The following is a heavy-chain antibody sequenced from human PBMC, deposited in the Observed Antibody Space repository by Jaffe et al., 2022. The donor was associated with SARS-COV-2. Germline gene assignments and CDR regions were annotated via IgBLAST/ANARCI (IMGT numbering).Heavy chain of an antibody. CDR3: ARNRGWQQFDY. Sequence: EVQLVESGGGLVQPGGSLRLSCATSGFTFSNYWIDWVRQAPGKGLEWVAIINVDGSEKNFADSVKGRFTISRDNAKNSLYLQMNSLRDEDTAVYYCARNRGWQQFDYWGQGTLVTVSS. V-gene: IGHV3-7*01. CDR2: INVDGSEK. D-gene: IGHD3-10*01. CDR1: GFTFSNYW. J-gene: IGHJ4*02.